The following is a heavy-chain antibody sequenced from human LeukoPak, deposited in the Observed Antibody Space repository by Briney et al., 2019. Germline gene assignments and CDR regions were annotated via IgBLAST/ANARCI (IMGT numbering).Heavy chain of an antibody. D-gene: IGHD6-19*01. V-gene: IGHV3-9*01. CDR3: ARSVAGFDP. J-gene: IGHJ5*02. Sequence: PGGSLRLSCAASGFTFDDYAMRWARQAPGKGLEWVSGISWNSGSIGYADSVKGRFTISRDNAKNSLYLQMNSLRAEDTALYYCARSVAGFDPWGQGTLVTVSS. CDR1: GFTFDDYA. CDR2: ISWNSGSI.